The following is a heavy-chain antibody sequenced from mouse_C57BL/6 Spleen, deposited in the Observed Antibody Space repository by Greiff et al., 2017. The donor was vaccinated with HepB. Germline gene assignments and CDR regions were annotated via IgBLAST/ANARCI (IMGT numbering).Heavy chain of an antibody. CDR3: ASITTVVYYFDY. J-gene: IGHJ2*01. Sequence: QVQLQQPGAELVRPGTSVKLSCKASGYTFTSYWMHWVKQRPGQGLEWIGVIDPSDSYTNYNQKFKGKATLTVDTSSSTAYMQLSSLRSEDSAVYYCASITTVVYYFDYWGQGTTLTVSS. V-gene: IGHV1-59*01. CDR1: GYTFTSYW. D-gene: IGHD1-1*01. CDR2: IDPSDSYT.